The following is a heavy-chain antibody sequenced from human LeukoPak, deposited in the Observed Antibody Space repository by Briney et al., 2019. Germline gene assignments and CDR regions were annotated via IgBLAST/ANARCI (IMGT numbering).Heavy chain of an antibody. CDR2: FDPEDGET. V-gene: IGHV1-24*01. Sequence: ASAKVSCKVSGYTLTELSMHWVRQAPGKGLEWMGGFDPEDGETIYAQKFQGRVTMTEDTSTDTAYMELSSLRSEDTAVYYCARVSVSGYSDAFDIWGQGTMVTVSS. D-gene: IGHD3-22*01. CDR1: GYTLTELS. CDR3: ARVSVSGYSDAFDI. J-gene: IGHJ3*02.